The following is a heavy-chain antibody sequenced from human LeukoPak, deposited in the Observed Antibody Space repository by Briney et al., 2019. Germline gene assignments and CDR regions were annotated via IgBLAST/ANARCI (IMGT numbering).Heavy chain of an antibody. Sequence: GGSLRLSCAASGLSISDNYMSWVRQAPGKGLEWVSIIHSGGNIYYADSVKGRFTISRDNSKNTLYLQMNSLRAEDTAVYYCVRDGGYAMDVWGQGTTVTVSS. J-gene: IGHJ6*02. CDR1: GLSISDNY. CDR3: VRDGGYAMDV. D-gene: IGHD1-1*01. CDR2: IHSGGNI. V-gene: IGHV3-53*01.